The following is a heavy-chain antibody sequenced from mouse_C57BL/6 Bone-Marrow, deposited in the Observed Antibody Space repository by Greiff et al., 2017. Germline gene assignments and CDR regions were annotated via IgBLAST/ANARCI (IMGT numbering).Heavy chain of an antibody. CDR3: ARILRWSFAY. J-gene: IGHJ3*01. V-gene: IGHV8-8*01. Sequence: QVTLKECGPGILQPSQTLSMTCSFSGFSLSTFGMGVGWIRQPSGKGLEWLAHIWWGDDKYYNPALKSRLTISKATSKNQVFLKIANVDTAATATYYCARILRWSFAYWGQGTLVTVSA. D-gene: IGHD1-1*02. CDR2: IWWGDDK. CDR1: GFSLSTFGMG.